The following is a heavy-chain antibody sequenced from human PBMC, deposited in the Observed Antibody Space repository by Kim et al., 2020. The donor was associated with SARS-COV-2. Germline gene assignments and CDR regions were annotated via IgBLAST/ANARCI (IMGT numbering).Heavy chain of an antibody. D-gene: IGHD3-10*01. CDR3: AVEQPPGPY. J-gene: IGHJ4*02. CDR2: VSAYSGDT. CDR1: GYTFTTYS. Sequence: ASVKVSCTTSGYTFTTYSITWVRQAPGQGLEWMGWVSAYSGDTKYAQKFQGRVTMTTDTSTNTAYLELMNLTSDDIAMYYCAVEQPPGPYWGQGTLVT. V-gene: IGHV1-18*03.